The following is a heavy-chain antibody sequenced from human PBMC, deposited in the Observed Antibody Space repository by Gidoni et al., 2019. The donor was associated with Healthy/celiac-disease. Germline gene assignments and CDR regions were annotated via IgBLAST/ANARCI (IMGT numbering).Heavy chain of an antibody. V-gene: IGHV1-2*02. CDR2: IKPNSGGT. Sequence: QVQLVQSGAEVKKPGASVKVSCKASGYTFPGYYLHWVRQAPGQGLEWMGWIKPNSGGTNYAQKCQGRVNMTRDTSISTAYMELSRLRSDDTAVYYCARDLVGTTGSGYYYYYGMDVWGQGTTVTVSS. CDR3: ARDLVGTTGSGYYYYYGMDV. CDR1: GYTFPGYY. J-gene: IGHJ6*02. D-gene: IGHD1-7*01.